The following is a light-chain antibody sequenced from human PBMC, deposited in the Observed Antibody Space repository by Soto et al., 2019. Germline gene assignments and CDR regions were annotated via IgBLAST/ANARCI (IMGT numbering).Light chain of an antibody. CDR2: NDD. V-gene: IGLV1-44*01. CDR3: SSWDDSLNVVV. J-gene: IGLJ2*01. CDR1: SSTIGGNT. Sequence: QSVLTQPPSASGTPGRRVTISCSGSSSTIGGNTVNWYQQLPGTAPKLLIYNDDERPSGVPGRFTGSKSGTSSSLAISGLQSVDEADYYCSSWDDSLNVVVFGAGTKVTVL.